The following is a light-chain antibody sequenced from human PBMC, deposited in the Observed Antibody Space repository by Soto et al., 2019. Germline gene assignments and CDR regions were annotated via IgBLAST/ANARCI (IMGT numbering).Light chain of an antibody. CDR2: GAS. J-gene: IGKJ2*01. CDR3: QQYKNWPPYT. Sequence: EIVMTHSPATLSVSPGERATLSCRARQSVSSNLAWYQQKPGQAPRLLLYGASTRATGIPARFSGSGSGTDFTLTISSLQSEDFAVYYCQQYKNWPPYTFGQGTKLEIK. CDR1: QSVSSN. V-gene: IGKV3-15*01.